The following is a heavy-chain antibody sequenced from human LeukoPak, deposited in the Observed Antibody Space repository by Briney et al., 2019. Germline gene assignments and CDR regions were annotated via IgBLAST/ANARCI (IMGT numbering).Heavy chain of an antibody. CDR1: GFTVSSNY. D-gene: IGHD2-15*01. J-gene: IGHJ6*02. Sequence: PGGSLRLSCAASGFTVSSNYMSWVRQAPGKGLEWVSVIYSGGSTYYADSVKGRFTISRDNSENTLYLQMNSLRAEDTAVYYCAREKVVVAATGGYYYYGMDVWGQGTTVTVSS. V-gene: IGHV3-66*01. CDR3: AREKVVVAATGGYYYYGMDV. CDR2: IYSGGST.